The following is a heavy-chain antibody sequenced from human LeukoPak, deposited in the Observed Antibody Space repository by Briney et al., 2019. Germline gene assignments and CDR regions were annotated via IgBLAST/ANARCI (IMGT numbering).Heavy chain of an antibody. Sequence: GFLRLSCAASGFTFSSYSMNWVRQAPGKGLEWVSAISGSGGSTYYADSVKGRFTISRDNAKNSLYLQMNSLRAEDTAVYYCAKEWPHDFWSGPHSRGGAFDIWGQGTMVTVSS. CDR2: ISGSGGST. CDR1: GFTFSSYS. D-gene: IGHD3-3*01. J-gene: IGHJ3*02. V-gene: IGHV3-21*04. CDR3: AKEWPHDFWSGPHSRGGAFDI.